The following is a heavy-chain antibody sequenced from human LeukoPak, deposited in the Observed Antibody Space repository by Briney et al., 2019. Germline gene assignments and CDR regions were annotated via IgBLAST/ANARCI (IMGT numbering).Heavy chain of an antibody. CDR1: GYTFTNYG. CDR3: ARSPTPLRPYYYYYMDV. CDR2: ISGYNGHT. D-gene: IGHD6-6*01. Sequence: ASVKVSCKASGYTFTNYGITWVRQAPGQGLEWMGWISGYNGHTNYAQRLQGRVTMTTDTSTSTAYMELRSLRSDDTAVYYCARSPTPLRPYYYYYMDVWGSGTTVTVSS. J-gene: IGHJ6*03. V-gene: IGHV1-18*01.